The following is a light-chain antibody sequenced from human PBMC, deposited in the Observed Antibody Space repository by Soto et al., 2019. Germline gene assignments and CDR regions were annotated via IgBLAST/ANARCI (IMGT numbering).Light chain of an antibody. Sequence: ESVLTQSPGTLSLSPGERATLSSRASQSVSSSYLAWYQQKTGQAPRLLIYGASSRATGIPDRFTGSESGTDYTLTTSILEPEYFGVYYCQQYGSSPRTFGQGTKVDIK. V-gene: IGKV3-20*01. CDR3: QQYGSSPRT. J-gene: IGKJ1*01. CDR1: QSVSSSY. CDR2: GAS.